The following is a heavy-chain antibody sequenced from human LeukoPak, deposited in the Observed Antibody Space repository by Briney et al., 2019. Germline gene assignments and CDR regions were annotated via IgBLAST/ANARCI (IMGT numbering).Heavy chain of an antibody. CDR1: GFTFSSFA. Sequence: GGSLRLSCVASGFTFSSFAMSWVRQAPGKGLEWVSAIGGSGVNTYYADSLKGRFSISRDNSQNTLYLQMGSLRAEDTAIFYCAKVRSATGMTTTYFDYWGQGTLVTVSS. J-gene: IGHJ4*02. V-gene: IGHV3-23*01. D-gene: IGHD1-26*01. CDR3: AKVRSATGMTTTYFDY. CDR2: IGGSGVNT.